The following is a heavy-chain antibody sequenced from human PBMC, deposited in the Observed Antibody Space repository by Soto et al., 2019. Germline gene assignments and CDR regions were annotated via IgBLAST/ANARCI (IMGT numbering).Heavy chain of an antibody. CDR3: ARRLCGGSCYRWFDP. CDR1: GYTFTGYY. CDR2: INPNSGGT. V-gene: IGHV1-2*02. D-gene: IGHD2-15*01. J-gene: IGHJ5*02. Sequence: WASVKVSCKASGYTFTGYYMHWVRQAPGQGLEWMGWINPNSGGTNYAQKFQGRVTMTRDTSISTAYMELSRLRSDDTAVYYCARRLCGGSCYRWFDPWGQGTLVTVSS.